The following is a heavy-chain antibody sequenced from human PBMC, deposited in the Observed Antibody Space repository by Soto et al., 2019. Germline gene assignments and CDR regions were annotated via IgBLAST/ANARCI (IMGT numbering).Heavy chain of an antibody. Sequence: GGSLRLSRAASGFTFSGYWMHWVRQAPGKGLVWVSRINGDGSSTAYADSVKGRFTISRDNAKNTLYLQMNSLRVEDTAVYYCSRVEYRASASGYSDCWGQGTLVTVSS. CDR2: INGDGSST. CDR3: SRVEYRASASGYSDC. D-gene: IGHD1-1*01. CDR1: GFTFSGYW. V-gene: IGHV3-74*01. J-gene: IGHJ4*02.